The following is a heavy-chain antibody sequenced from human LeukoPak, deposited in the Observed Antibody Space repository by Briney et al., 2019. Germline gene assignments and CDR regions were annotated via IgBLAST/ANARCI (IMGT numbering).Heavy chain of an antibody. D-gene: IGHD6-6*01. CDR1: GGSISSGDYY. CDR2: IYYSGST. J-gene: IGHJ6*03. V-gene: IGHV4-61*08. Sequence: PSETLSLTCTVSGGSISSGDYYWSWIRQPPGKGLEWIGYIYYSGSTNYNPSLKSRVTISVDTSKNQFSLKLSSVTAADTAVYYCARHLEYSSSETQDYYYYMDVWGKGTTVTVSS. CDR3: ARHLEYSSSETQDYYYYMDV.